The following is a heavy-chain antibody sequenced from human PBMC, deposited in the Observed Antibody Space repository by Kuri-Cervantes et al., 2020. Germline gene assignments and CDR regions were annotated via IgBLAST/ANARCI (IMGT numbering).Heavy chain of an antibody. J-gene: IGHJ6*03. CDR3: ARARWFRESPLAHYYMDV. Sequence: GGTLTLSCAASESSFCSDGLHWVRQAPGKGLEWVSVISNDGKYIYYADSVKGRFTISRDNAKNTLYLQMNSLRAEDTAVYYCARARWFRESPLAHYYMDVWGKGTTVTVSS. CDR2: ISNDGKYI. V-gene: IGHV3-30*12. CDR1: ESSFCSDG. D-gene: IGHD3-10*01.